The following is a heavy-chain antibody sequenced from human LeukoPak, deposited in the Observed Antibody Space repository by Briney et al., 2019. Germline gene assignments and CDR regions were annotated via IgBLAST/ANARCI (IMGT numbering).Heavy chain of an antibody. Sequence: GASVKVSCTASGYTFTSYDINWVRQATGQGLEWMGWMNPNSGNTGYAQKFQGRVTMTRNTSIGTAYMELSSLRSEDTAVHYCARGRNALYGDNTVDYWGQGTLVTVSS. CDR2: MNPNSGNT. CDR3: ARGRNALYGDNTVDY. D-gene: IGHD4-17*01. V-gene: IGHV1-8*01. J-gene: IGHJ4*02. CDR1: GYTFTSYD.